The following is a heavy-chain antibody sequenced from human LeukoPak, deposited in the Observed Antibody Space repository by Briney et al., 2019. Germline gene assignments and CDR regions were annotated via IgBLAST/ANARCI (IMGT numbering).Heavy chain of an antibody. CDR1: GFTFSTYSM. Sequence: GSLRLSCAASGFTFSTYSMSWVRQAPGKGLEWIGEIWHTGNTNYNPSLKSRVTMSVDKSKNQFSLKLSSVTAADTAVYYCATTLGYCGGGSCHNWGQGTLVTVSS. D-gene: IGHD2-15*01. V-gene: IGHV4-4*02. CDR2: IWHTGNT. CDR3: ATTLGYCGGGSCHN. J-gene: IGHJ4*02.